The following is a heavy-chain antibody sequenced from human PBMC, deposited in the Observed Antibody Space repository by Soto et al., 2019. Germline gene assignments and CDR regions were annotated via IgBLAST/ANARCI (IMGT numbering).Heavy chain of an antibody. CDR1: GFTFSNAW. Sequence: SLRLSCAASGFTFSNAWMNWVRQAPGKGLEWVGRIKSKTDGGTTDYAAPVKGRFTISRDDSKNTLYLQMNSLKTEDTAVYYCTTDPFSALYGSGSYPHDYWGQGTLVTVSS. CDR2: IKSKTDGGTT. V-gene: IGHV3-15*07. J-gene: IGHJ4*02. CDR3: TTDPFSALYGSGSYPHDY. D-gene: IGHD3-10*01.